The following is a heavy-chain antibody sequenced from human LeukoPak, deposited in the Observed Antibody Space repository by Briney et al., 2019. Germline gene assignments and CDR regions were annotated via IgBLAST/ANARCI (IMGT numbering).Heavy chain of an antibody. J-gene: IGHJ4*02. CDR3: AKDLSRDYYGSGRPDH. Sequence: GGSLRLSCAASGFTFDDYAMHWVRQAPGKGLEWVSLISWDGGSTYYADSVKGRFTISRDNSKNSLYLQMNSLRAEDTALYYCAKDLSRDYYGSGRPDHWGRGTLVTVSS. V-gene: IGHV3-43D*04. CDR2: ISWDGGST. D-gene: IGHD3-10*01. CDR1: GFTFDDYA.